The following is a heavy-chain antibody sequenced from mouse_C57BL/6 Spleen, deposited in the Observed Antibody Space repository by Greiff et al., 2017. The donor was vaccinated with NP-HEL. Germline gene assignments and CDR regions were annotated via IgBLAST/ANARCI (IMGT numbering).Heavy chain of an antibody. CDR2: IWSDGST. Sequence: QVQLQQSGPGLVAPSQSLSITCTVSGFSLTSYGVHWVRQPPGKGLEWLVVIWSDGSTTYNSALKSRLSISKDNSKSQVFLKMNSLQTDDTAMYYCARHRGGNGYHYFDYWGQGTTLTVSS. J-gene: IGHJ2*01. V-gene: IGHV2-6-1*01. CDR1: GFSLTSYG. CDR3: ARHRGGNGYHYFDY. D-gene: IGHD2-2*01.